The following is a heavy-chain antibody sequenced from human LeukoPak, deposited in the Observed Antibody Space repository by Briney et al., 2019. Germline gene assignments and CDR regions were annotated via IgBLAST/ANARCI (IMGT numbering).Heavy chain of an antibody. CDR3: ARGDPTHRTYYDYVWGSYRY. V-gene: IGHV3-7*01. CDR1: GFSFRNYW. Sequence: GGSLRLSCVVSGFSFRNYWMSWVRQTPGRGLQWVSHTNYDGTEKYYVDSVKGRFTISRDNAKNSLYLQMNSLRAEDTAVYYCARGDPTHRTYYDYVWGSYRYWGQGTLVTVSS. J-gene: IGHJ4*02. D-gene: IGHD3-16*02. CDR2: TNYDGTEK.